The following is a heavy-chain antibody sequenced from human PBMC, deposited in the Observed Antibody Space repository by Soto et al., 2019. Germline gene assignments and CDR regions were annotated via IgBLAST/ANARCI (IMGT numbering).Heavy chain of an antibody. Sequence: QVQLVESGGGLVKPGGSLRLSCAASGFTFSDYYMSWIRQAPGKGLEWVSYISSSSSYTNYADSVKGRFTISRDNAKNSLYLQMNSLRAEDTAVYYCAREPGDSSSWFRNRDHYFDYWGQGTLVTVSS. V-gene: IGHV3-11*05. CDR2: ISSSSSYT. J-gene: IGHJ4*02. CDR1: GFTFSDYY. D-gene: IGHD6-13*01. CDR3: AREPGDSSSWFRNRDHYFDY.